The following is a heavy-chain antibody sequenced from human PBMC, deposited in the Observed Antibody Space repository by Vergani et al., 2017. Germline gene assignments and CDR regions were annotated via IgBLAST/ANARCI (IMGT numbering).Heavy chain of an antibody. CDR3: ARHLAYCGGDCYPYYYGMDV. J-gene: IGHJ6*02. Sequence: EVQLVESGGGLVQPGGSLRLSCAASGFTFSSYWMHWVRQAPGKGLVWVSRINSDGSSTSYADSVKGRFTISRDNAKNTLYLQMNSLRAEDTAVYYCARHLAYCGGDCYPYYYGMDVWGQGTTVTVSS. V-gene: IGHV3-74*01. D-gene: IGHD2-21*02. CDR2: INSDGSST. CDR1: GFTFSSYW.